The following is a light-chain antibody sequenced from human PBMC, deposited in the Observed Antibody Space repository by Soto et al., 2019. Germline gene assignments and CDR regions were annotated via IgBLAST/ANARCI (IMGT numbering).Light chain of an antibody. CDR2: DDG. CDR3: LVWDISGDPAV. Sequence: SYELTQPSSVSVAPGQTATITCGGNNIGTTTVSWYQQKPGQAPVLVVSDDGDRPSGIPDRLSGSNSGNTATLTISRVEAGDAADYYCLVWDISGDPAVFGGGTK. J-gene: IGLJ2*01. CDR1: NIGTTT. V-gene: IGLV3-21*02.